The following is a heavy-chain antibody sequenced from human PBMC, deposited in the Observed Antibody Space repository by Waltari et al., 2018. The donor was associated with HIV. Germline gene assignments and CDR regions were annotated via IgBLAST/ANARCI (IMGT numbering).Heavy chain of an antibody. CDR2: IIHSGSV. J-gene: IGHJ4*02. CDR3: ARGGNVVVLPGPRNRATTLDY. D-gene: IGHD2-21*01. CDR1: GGSFSGYF. V-gene: IGHV4-34*02. Sequence: QVQLQQWGAGLLKPSETLSLTCAVYGGSFSGYFWNWIRQSPGKGLEWIGDIIHSGSVRYSPSLGSRVTISIDTSKNQFSLNLTSVTAADTGMYYCARGGNVVVLPGPRNRATTLDYWGQGNQVTVFS.